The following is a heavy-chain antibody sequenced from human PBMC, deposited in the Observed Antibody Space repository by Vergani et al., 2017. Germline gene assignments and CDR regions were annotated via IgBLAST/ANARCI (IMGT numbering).Heavy chain of an antibody. CDR2: IYSGGST. J-gene: IGHJ6*02. V-gene: IGHV3-66*01. Sequence: EVQLVESGGGLVQPGGSLRLSCAASGFTVSSNYMSWVRQAPGKGLEWVSVIYSGGSTYYADSVKGRFTISRDNSKNTLYLQMNSLRAEDTAVYYCAREDIVVVPAAVYYYGMDVWSQGTTVTVSS. D-gene: IGHD2-2*01. CDR1: GFTVSSNY. CDR3: AREDIVVVPAAVYYYGMDV.